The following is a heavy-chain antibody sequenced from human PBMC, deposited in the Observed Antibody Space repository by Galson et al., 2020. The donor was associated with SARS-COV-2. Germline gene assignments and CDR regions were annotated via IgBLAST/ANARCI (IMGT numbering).Heavy chain of an antibody. CDR1: GGSISSYY. Sequence: SETLSLTCTVSGGSISSYYWSWIRQPAGKGLEWIGRIYTSGSTNYNPSLKSRVTMSVDTSKNQFSLKLSSVTAADTAVYYCARDKTLRTSIAVAGRYYYYGMDVWGQGTTVTVSS. D-gene: IGHD6-19*01. CDR2: IYTSGST. CDR3: ARDKTLRTSIAVAGRYYYYGMDV. V-gene: IGHV4-4*07. J-gene: IGHJ6*02.